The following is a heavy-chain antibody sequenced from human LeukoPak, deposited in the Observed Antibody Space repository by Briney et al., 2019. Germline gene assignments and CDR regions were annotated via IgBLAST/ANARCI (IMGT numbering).Heavy chain of an antibody. Sequence: SETLSLTCTVSGGSINSYYWTWIRQPPGKGLEWIGYIYYSGSTNYNPSLKSRVTISVDTSKNQFSLKLSSVTAADTAVYYCARGGYYGSGSFRFDYWGQGTLVTVSS. V-gene: IGHV4-59*01. CDR2: IYYSGST. D-gene: IGHD3-10*01. CDR1: GGSINSYY. J-gene: IGHJ4*02. CDR3: ARGGYYGSGSFRFDY.